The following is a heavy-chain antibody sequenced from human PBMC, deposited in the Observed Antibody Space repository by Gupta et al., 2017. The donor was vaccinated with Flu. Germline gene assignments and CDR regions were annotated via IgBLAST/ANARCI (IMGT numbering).Heavy chain of an antibody. CDR1: GYAFARYA. CDR2: INPGDGNK. V-gene: IGHV1-3*01. Sequence: QVQVVQSGAEVKKPWASLRGSCKTSGYAFARYALYWGRQAPGQRIDGMGRINPGDGNKKYSERLKGRGTRTRAKPASAVYMERRGRKSEATAVYYWARGASYCSKDGGAWGYYFEYWGQGTMITVSS. CDR3: ARGASYCSKDGGAWGYYFEY. D-gene: IGHD2-8*01. J-gene: IGHJ4*02.